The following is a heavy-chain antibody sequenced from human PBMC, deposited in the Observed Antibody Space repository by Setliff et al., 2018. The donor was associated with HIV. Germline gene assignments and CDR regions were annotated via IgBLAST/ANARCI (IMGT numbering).Heavy chain of an antibody. D-gene: IGHD5-12*01. CDR1: GDSISHYY. J-gene: IGHJ6*03. Sequence: PSETLSLTCSVSGDSISHYYWSWIRQPPGKGLEWIGDIFTSATTNFNYNPSLKSRVTMSIDTSKNQFSLRLNSVTAADTAVYYCARGATLLPGYSDRWEYFYMDVWGKGTTVT. CDR2: IFTSATTNF. V-gene: IGHV4-4*07. CDR3: ARGATLLPGYSDRWEYFYMDV.